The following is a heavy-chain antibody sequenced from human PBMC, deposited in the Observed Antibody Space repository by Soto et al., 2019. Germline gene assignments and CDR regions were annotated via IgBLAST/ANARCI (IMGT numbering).Heavy chain of an antibody. Sequence: GGSLRLSCAASGFTFSSYAMSWVRQAPGKGLEWVSAISGSGGSTYYADSVKGRFTISRDNSKNTLYLQMNSLRAEDTAVYYCAKESKDIVVEVAPEHAFDIWGQGTMVTVSS. V-gene: IGHV3-23*01. CDR1: GFTFSSYA. D-gene: IGHD2-15*01. CDR2: ISGSGGST. J-gene: IGHJ3*02. CDR3: AKESKDIVVEVAPEHAFDI.